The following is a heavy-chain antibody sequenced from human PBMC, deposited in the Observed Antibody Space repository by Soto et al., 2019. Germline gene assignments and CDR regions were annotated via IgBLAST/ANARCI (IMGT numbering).Heavy chain of an antibody. Sequence: ASVKVSCKVSGYTLTELSMHWVRQAPGKGLEWMGGFDPEDGETIYAQKFQGRVTMTEVTSTDTAYMELSSLRSEDTAVYYCAIHAAGTTPIFDYWGQGTLVTISS. CDR1: GYTLTELS. CDR2: FDPEDGET. D-gene: IGHD6-13*01. J-gene: IGHJ4*02. CDR3: AIHAAGTTPIFDY. V-gene: IGHV1-24*01.